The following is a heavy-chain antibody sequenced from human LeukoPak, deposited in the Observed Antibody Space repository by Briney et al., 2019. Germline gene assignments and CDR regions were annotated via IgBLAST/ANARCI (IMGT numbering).Heavy chain of an antibody. V-gene: IGHV3-30-3*01. CDR3: ARGSPNGYYYYYGMDV. Sequence: GGSLRLSCAASGFTFSGYAMHWVRQAPGKGLEWVAVISYDGSNKYYADSVEGRFTISRDNSKNTLYLQMNSLRAEDTAVYYCARGSPNGYYYYYGMDVWGQGTTVTVSS. D-gene: IGHD2-8*01. CDR2: ISYDGSNK. J-gene: IGHJ6*02. CDR1: GFTFSGYA.